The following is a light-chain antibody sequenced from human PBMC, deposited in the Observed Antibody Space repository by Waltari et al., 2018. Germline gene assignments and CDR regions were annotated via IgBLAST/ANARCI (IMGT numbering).Light chain of an antibody. V-gene: IGKV3-11*01. Sequence: EIVLTQSPATLSLSPGERATPSCRASHSVSTYLPWDQQKPGQAPRLLIYDASNRATGIPARFSGSGSGTDFTLTISSLEPEDFAVYYCQQRSNWPPLTFGGGTKVEIK. CDR1: HSVSTY. CDR3: QQRSNWPPLT. CDR2: DAS. J-gene: IGKJ4*01.